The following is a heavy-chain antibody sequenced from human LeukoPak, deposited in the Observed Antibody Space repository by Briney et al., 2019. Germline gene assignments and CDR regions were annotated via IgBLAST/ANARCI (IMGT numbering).Heavy chain of an antibody. V-gene: IGHV3-21*01. J-gene: IGHJ4*02. CDR1: GFTFSSYS. CDR3: ARDSGSGSYYPRFDC. Sequence: KPGGSLRLSCAASGFTFSSYSMNWVRQAPGKGLEWVSSISSSSDYIYYADSVKGRFTISRDNAKNSLYVQMNSLRAEDTAVYYCARDSGSGSYYPRFDCWGQGTLVTVSS. CDR2: ISSSSDYI. D-gene: IGHD3-10*01.